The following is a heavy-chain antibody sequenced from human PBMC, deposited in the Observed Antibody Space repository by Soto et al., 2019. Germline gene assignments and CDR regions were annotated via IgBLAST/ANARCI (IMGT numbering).Heavy chain of an antibody. V-gene: IGHV4-59*08. D-gene: IGHD3-22*01. J-gene: IGHJ4*02. CDR1: GGSISSYY. Sequence: SETLSLTCTVSGGSISSYYWSWIRQPLGKGLEWIGYIYYSGSTNYNPSLKSRVTISVDTSKNQFSLKLSSVTAADTAVYYCAMGGDYYDSSGYPQGFDYWGQGTLVTVSS. CDR2: IYYSGST. CDR3: AMGGDYYDSSGYPQGFDY.